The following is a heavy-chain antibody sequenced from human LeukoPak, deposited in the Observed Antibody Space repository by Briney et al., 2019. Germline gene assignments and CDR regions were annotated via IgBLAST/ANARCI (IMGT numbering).Heavy chain of an antibody. CDR3: AKSNGYGLVDI. CDR2: IYHSGST. V-gene: IGHV4-4*02. CDR1: GGSISSSNW. J-gene: IGHJ3*02. Sequence: SGTLSLTCAVSGGSISSSNWWSWVRQPPGKGLEWIGEIYHSGSTNYNPSLKSRVTISVDTSKNQFSLKLSSMTAADTAVYYCAKSNGYGLVDIWGQGTMVTVSS. D-gene: IGHD3-10*01.